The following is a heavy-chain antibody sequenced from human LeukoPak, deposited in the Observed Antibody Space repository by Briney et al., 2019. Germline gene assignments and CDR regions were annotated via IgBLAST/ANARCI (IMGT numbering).Heavy chain of an antibody. CDR2: INPNSGVT. J-gene: IGHJ6*03. CDR1: GGTFSGFY. D-gene: IGHD5-12*01. Sequence: ASVKVSCKASGGTFSGFYIHWVRQAPGQGLEWMGWINPNSGVTNYAQKLQGRVTITRDTSIDTAYMQLSGLRSDDTAVYYCAKDRYGDYEAPFHYYMDAWGRGTTVTVSS. V-gene: IGHV1-2*02. CDR3: AKDRYGDYEAPFHYYMDA.